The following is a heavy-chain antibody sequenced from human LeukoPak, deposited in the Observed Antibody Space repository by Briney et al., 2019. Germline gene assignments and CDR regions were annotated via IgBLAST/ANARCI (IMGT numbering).Heavy chain of an antibody. V-gene: IGHV3-7*01. J-gene: IGHJ6*04. CDR3: ARDSRSTLQGNGDYQIMDV. Sequence: GGSLRLSCAASGFTFSSYWMSWVRQAPGKGLEWVGNIKEDGREKYFVDSVKGRFTISRDNAKNSLYLQMSSLRAEDTAVYYCARDSRSTLQGNGDYQIMDVWGKGTTVTVSS. D-gene: IGHD4-17*01. CDR1: GFTFSSYW. CDR2: IKEDGREK.